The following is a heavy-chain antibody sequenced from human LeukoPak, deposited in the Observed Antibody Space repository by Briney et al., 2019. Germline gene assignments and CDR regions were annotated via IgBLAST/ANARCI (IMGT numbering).Heavy chain of an antibody. CDR2: IYYSGST. Sequence: SETLSLSCTGSGGSISSYYWSWIRQPPGKGLEWIGYIYYSGSTNYNPSLKSGVTISVDTSKNQFSLKLSSVTAVDTAVYYCARGGRTFGGTLYWGQGTLVTVSS. CDR3: ARGGRTFGGTLY. CDR1: GGSISSYY. J-gene: IGHJ4*02. V-gene: IGHV4-59*12. D-gene: IGHD1-26*01.